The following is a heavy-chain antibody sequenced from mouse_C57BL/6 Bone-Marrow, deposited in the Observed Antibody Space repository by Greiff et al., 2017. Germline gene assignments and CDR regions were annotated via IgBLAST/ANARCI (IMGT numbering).Heavy chain of an antibody. V-gene: IGHV1-42*01. CDR1: GYSFTGYY. J-gene: IGHJ4*01. D-gene: IGHD6-1*01. CDR3: ARWPRAMDY. Sequence: VQLQHSGPELVKPGASVKISCKASGYSFTGYYMNWVKQSPEKSLEWIGEINPSTGGTTYNQKFKAKATLTVDKSSSTAYMQLKSLTSEDSAVYYCARWPRAMDYWGQGTSVTVSS. CDR2: INPSTGGT.